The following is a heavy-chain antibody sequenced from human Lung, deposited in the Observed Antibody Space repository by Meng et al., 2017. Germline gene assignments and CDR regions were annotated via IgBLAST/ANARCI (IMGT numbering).Heavy chain of an antibody. Sequence: LQEPGHGLVKPSGTLSLNCAVSGGSISSDNWWSWVRQPPGKGLGWIGEIYHSGSTNYNPSLKSRITISVDKPKNQFSLTLSSVTAADTAVYYCTKNDFYCLGYWGQGTLVTVSS. CDR2: IYHSGST. V-gene: IGHV4-4*02. J-gene: IGHJ4*02. D-gene: IGHD2-21*01. CDR1: GGSISSDNW. CDR3: TKNDFYCLGY.